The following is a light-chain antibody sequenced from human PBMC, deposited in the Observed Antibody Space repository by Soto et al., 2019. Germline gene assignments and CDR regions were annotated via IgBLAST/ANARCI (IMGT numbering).Light chain of an antibody. V-gene: IGLV2-14*03. J-gene: IGLJ1*01. CDR1: SSDVGGYNY. CDR3: GSYRDINVAV. CDR2: DIN. Sequence: QSVLTQPASVSGSPGQSITISCTGTSSDVGGYNYVSWYQQYPGKAPKLMIYDINNRPSGVSSRFSGSKSGNTASLTISGLQAEDEADYYCGSYRDINVAVFGTRTKVTVL.